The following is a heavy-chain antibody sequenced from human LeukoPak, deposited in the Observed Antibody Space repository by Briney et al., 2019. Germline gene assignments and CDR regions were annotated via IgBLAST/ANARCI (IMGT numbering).Heavy chain of an antibody. CDR3: ARVNYYDSSGYYSAPLIDY. Sequence: PGRSLRLSCAASGFTFSSYGMHWVRQAPGKGLEWVAVISYDGSNKYYADSVKGRFTISRDNAKNSLYLQMNSLRAEDTAVYYCARVNYYDSSGYYSAPLIDYWGQGTLVTVSS. D-gene: IGHD3-22*01. J-gene: IGHJ4*02. V-gene: IGHV3-30*03. CDR1: GFTFSSYG. CDR2: ISYDGSNK.